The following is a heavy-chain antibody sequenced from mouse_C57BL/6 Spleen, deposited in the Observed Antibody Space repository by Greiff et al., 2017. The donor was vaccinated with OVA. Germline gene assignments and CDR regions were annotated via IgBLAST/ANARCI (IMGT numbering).Heavy chain of an antibody. Sequence: VHLVESGAELVKPGASVKISCKASGYAFSSYWMNWVKQRPGKGLEWIGQIYPGDGDTNYNGKFKGKATLTADKSSSTAYMQLSSLTSEDSAVYFCARDDYDGRHFDYWGQGTTLTVSS. CDR1: GYAFSSYW. D-gene: IGHD2-4*01. CDR3: ARDDYDGRHFDY. V-gene: IGHV1-80*01. CDR2: IYPGDGDT. J-gene: IGHJ2*01.